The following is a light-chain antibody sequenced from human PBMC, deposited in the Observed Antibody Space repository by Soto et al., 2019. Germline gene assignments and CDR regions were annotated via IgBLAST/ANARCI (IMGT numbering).Light chain of an antibody. CDR2: AAS. Sequence: DGQVSRSRCSLSASVGDRVTITCRASQSISSYLNWYQQKPGKAPKLLIYAASSLQSGVPSRFSGSGSGTEFTLTLCRLPPDAFAPYYCQPHTSYPGTFRQGTKVDI. CDR3: QPHTSYPGT. CDR1: QSISSY. J-gene: IGKJ1*01. V-gene: IGKV1-39*01.